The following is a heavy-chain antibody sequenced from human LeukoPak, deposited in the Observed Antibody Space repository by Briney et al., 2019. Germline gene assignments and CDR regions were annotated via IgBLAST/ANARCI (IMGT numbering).Heavy chain of an antibody. D-gene: IGHD2-15*01. CDR3: ARVVVAADYYFDY. CDR1: GGTFSSYA. J-gene: IGHJ4*02. V-gene: IGHV1-69*01. CDR2: IIPIFGTA. Sequence: ASVKVSCKAPGGTFSSYAISWVRQAPGQGLEWMGGIIPIFGTANYAQKFQGRVTITADESTSTAYMELSSLRSEDTAVYYCARVVVAADYYFDYWGQGTLVTVSS.